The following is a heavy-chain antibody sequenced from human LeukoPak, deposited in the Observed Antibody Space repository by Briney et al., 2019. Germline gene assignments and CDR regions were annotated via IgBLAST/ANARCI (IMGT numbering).Heavy chain of an antibody. CDR1: GFTFSSYA. CDR3: ARLPIYGSGSYYEATPGDAFDI. D-gene: IGHD3-10*01. CDR2: ISYDGSNK. Sequence: RSLRLSCAASGFTFSSYAMHWVRQAPGKGLEWVAVISYDGSNKYYADSVKGRFTISRDNSKNTLYLQMNSLRAEDTAVYYCARLPIYGSGSYYEATPGDAFDIWGQGTMVTVSS. J-gene: IGHJ3*02. V-gene: IGHV3-30*01.